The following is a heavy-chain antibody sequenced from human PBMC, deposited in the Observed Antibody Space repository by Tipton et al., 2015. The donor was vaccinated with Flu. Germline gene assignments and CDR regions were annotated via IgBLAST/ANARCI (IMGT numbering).Heavy chain of an antibody. D-gene: IGHD3-10*01. J-gene: IGHJ5*02. Sequence: TLSLTCTVSGGSITTYYWSWIRQSPEKGLEWIAYVSYSGTTNYNPSLMGRVSMSVDSSKNQFSLNLSSVTAADTAVYYCARLTYYYGSGNYYKGGPDPWGQGTLVTVSS. CDR2: VSYSGTT. CDR3: ARLTYYYGSGNYYKGGPDP. CDR1: GGSITTYY. V-gene: IGHV4-59*08.